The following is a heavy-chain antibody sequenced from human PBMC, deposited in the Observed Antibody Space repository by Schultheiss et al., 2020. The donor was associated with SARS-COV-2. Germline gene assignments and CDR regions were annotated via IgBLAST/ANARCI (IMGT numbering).Heavy chain of an antibody. CDR2: IYSGGST. CDR3: ATGPALIAAAGSWSV. D-gene: IGHD6-13*01. V-gene: IGHV3-66*01. J-gene: IGHJ6*02. Sequence: GGSLRLSCAASGFTFSSYSMNWVRQAPGKGLEWVSVIYSGGSTYYADSVKGRFTISRDNSKNTLYLQMNSLRDEDTAVYYCATGPALIAAAGSWSVWGQGTTVTVSS. CDR1: GFTFSSYS.